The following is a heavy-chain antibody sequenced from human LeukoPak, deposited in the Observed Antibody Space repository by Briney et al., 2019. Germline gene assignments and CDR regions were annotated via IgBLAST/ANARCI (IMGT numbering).Heavy chain of an antibody. CDR2: ISSSSSYT. D-gene: IGHD6-19*01. J-gene: IGHJ4*02. CDR3: ARSLAGPSGDRDF. Sequence: PGGSLRLSCAPSGFTLSNYNMNWVRQPPRKGRKWVSSISSSSSYTYHADSVTGRHTNSRHNAKNSLYLQMNSLRAEDTAVYYCARSLAGPSGDRDFWGRGTLVTVLS. V-gene: IGHV3-21*01. CDR1: GFTLSNYN.